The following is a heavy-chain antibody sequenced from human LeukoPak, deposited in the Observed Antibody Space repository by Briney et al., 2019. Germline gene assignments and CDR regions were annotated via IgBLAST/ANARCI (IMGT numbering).Heavy chain of an antibody. CDR2: ISSSSRTK. Sequence: GESLRLSCAASGFTFSTYSMNWVRQAPGKGLEWVSYISSSSRTKYYADSVKGRFTISRDNAKNSLYLQMNSLRAEDTAVYYCASGAEGYVFDPWGQGTLVTVSS. CDR1: GFTFSTYS. V-gene: IGHV3-48*01. CDR3: ASGAEGYVFDP. J-gene: IGHJ5*02. D-gene: IGHD5-12*01.